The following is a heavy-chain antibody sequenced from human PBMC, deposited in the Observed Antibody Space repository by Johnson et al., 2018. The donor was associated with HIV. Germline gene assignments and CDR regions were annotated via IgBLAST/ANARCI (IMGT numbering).Heavy chain of an antibody. V-gene: IGHV3-23*04. CDR3: AKDQWSSSWTNDAFAM. Sequence: VQLVESGGGLVRPGESLRLSCVASGFTVSSNYMSWVRQAPGKGLEWVSAISGSGGSTYYADSVKGRFTISRDNSKNTLYLQMNSLRVEDTAVYYCAKDQWSSSWTNDAFAMWGQGTMVTVSS. CDR1: GFTVSSNY. J-gene: IGHJ3*02. D-gene: IGHD6-13*01. CDR2: ISGSGGST.